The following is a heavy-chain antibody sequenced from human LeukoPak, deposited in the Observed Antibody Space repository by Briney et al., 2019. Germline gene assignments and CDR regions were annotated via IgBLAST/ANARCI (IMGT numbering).Heavy chain of an antibody. J-gene: IGHJ5*02. CDR3: AKVFRGLDTAMVTSYNWFDP. CDR2: INPNSDGT. D-gene: IGHD5-18*01. CDR1: GYTFTGYY. Sequence: ASVKVSCKASGYTFTGYYMHWVRQAPGQGLEWMGWINPNSDGTNYAQKFQGRVTMTRDTSISTAYMELSRLRSDDTAVYYCAKVFRGLDTAMVTSYNWFDPWGQGTLVTVSS. V-gene: IGHV1-2*02.